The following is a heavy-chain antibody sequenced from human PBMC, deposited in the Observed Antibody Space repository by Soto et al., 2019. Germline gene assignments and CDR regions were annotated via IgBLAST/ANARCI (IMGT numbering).Heavy chain of an antibody. CDR3: ARGRIGASRNWLEP. Sequence: EVELVESGGDLVQPGGSLRLSCAASGFTFSRYSMNWVRLAPGKGLEWLSYISDNSTTKYYADSVKGRFIISRDNAQSTLYLQMNSLRDEDTAMYFCARGRIGASRNWLEPWGQGTLVTVSS. J-gene: IGHJ5*02. CDR2: ISDNSTTK. CDR1: GFTFSRYS. V-gene: IGHV3-48*02. D-gene: IGHD3-10*01.